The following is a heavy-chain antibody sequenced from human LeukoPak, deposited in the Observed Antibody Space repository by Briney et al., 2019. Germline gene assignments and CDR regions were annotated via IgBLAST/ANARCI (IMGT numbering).Heavy chain of an antibody. CDR1: GFTFSSYG. J-gene: IGHJ4*02. CDR2: IRYDGSNK. CDR3: AKGGRYDYVWGSYRPAHFDY. Sequence: PGGSLRLSCAASGFTFSSYGMHWVRQAPGKGLEWVAFIRYDGSNKYYADSVKGRFTISRDNSKNTLYLQMNSLRAEDTAVYYCAKGGRYDYVWGSYRPAHFDYWGQGTLVTVSS. D-gene: IGHD3-16*02. V-gene: IGHV3-30*02.